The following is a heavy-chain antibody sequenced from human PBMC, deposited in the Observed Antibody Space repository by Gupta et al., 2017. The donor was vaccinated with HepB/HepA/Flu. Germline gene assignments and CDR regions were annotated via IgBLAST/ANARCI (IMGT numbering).Heavy chain of an antibody. CDR1: GFTFKYFG. V-gene: IGHV3-30*18. J-gene: IGHJ5*01. Sequence: QVQVVESGGDVVQPGTSLRLSCATSGFTFKYFGMQWVRQAPGKGLEWVTVIAHDGSVTHYADSVKGRFTISRDNSKGTRDLQMNSLRVEDTATYYCAKETSIFMSSSLDSWGQGTLVTVSS. D-gene: IGHD3-16*01. CDR3: AKETSIFMSSSLDS. CDR2: IAHDGSVT.